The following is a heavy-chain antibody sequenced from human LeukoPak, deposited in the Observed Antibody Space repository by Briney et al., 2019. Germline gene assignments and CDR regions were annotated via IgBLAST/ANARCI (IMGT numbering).Heavy chain of an antibody. CDR1: GSPFTSYA. Sequence: GESLQISCKASGSPFTSYAMNWVRQAPGQGLEWMGWINTNTGNPTYAQGSTGRFVFSLDTSVSTAYLQISSLKAEDTAVYYCARGYYDILTGYYNYWGQGTLVTVSS. CDR3: ARGYYDILTGYYNY. CDR2: INTNTGNP. V-gene: IGHV7-4-1*02. J-gene: IGHJ4*02. D-gene: IGHD3-9*01.